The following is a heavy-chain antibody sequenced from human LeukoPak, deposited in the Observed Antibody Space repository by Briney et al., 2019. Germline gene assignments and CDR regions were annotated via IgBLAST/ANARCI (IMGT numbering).Heavy chain of an antibody. D-gene: IGHD3-3*01. Sequence: SETLSLTCTVSGGSISSHYWSWIRQPPGKGLEWIGYIYYSGSTNYNPSLKSRVTISVDTSKKQFSLKLSSVTAADTAVYYCARVSGGITIFGGFDPWGQGTLVTVSS. CDR2: IYYSGST. J-gene: IGHJ5*02. CDR1: GGSISSHY. CDR3: ARVSGGITIFGGFDP. V-gene: IGHV4-59*11.